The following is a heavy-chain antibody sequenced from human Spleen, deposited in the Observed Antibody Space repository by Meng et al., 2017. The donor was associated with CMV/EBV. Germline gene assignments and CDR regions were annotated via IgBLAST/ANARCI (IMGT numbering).Heavy chain of an antibody. V-gene: IGHV3-74*01. CDR3: TREYYDTLTGYFTGLGY. J-gene: IGHJ4*02. Sequence: FTFSSYWMHWVRQAPGKGLVWDSRIISDGNSTSYADSVKGRFTISRDNAKNTLYLQMNSLRAEDTAVYYCTREYYDTLTGYFTGLGYWGQGTLVTVSS. CDR1: FTFSSYW. CDR2: IISDGNST. D-gene: IGHD3-9*01.